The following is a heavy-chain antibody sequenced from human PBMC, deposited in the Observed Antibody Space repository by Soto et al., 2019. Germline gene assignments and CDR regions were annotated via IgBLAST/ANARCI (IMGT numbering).Heavy chain of an antibody. Sequence: XGSLRLSCADAGFTFSSNWMSWVRQAPGKGLEWVANIKEDGSEKYYVDSVKGRFTISRDNAKNSLYLQMNSLRAEDAAVYYCARGLDWGQGTLVTVSS. CDR2: IKEDGSEK. V-gene: IGHV3-7*03. CDR3: ARGLD. CDR1: GFTFSSNW. J-gene: IGHJ4*02. D-gene: IGHD5-12*01.